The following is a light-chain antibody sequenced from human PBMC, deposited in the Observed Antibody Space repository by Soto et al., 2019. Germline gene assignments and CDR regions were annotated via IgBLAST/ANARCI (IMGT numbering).Light chain of an antibody. V-gene: IGKV3-20*01. CDR1: QSVSIN. CDR3: QQYGSSPPTT. J-gene: IGKJ1*01. CDR2: GAS. Sequence: EIILTQSPVTLSVSPGERATLSCRASQSVSINLAWYQQKPGQAPRLLIYGASTRATGIPDKFSGSGSGTDFTLTINRLEPEDFAVYYCQQYGSSPPTTFGQGTKVDIK.